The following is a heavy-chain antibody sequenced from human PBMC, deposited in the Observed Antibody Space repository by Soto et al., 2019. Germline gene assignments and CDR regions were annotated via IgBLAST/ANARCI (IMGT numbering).Heavy chain of an antibody. Sequence: QVQLQESGPGLVKPSETLSLTCTVYGGSISSHYWSWIRQPPGKGLEWIGFISYSGSTSYNPSLKSRVTIAVDTSKNQLSLKLSSVTAADTAVYYGARYGGTYYVYWGQGTLVTVSS. CDR1: GGSISSHY. CDR3: ARYGGTYYVY. J-gene: IGHJ4*02. D-gene: IGHD1-26*01. V-gene: IGHV4-59*11. CDR2: ISYSGST.